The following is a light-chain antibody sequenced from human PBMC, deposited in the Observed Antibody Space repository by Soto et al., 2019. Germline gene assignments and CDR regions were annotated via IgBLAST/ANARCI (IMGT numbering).Light chain of an antibody. J-gene: IGKJ4*01. V-gene: IGKV1-33*01. CDR1: HDVSRN. CDR2: DAS. Sequence: DIQMTQSPSSLSASVGDRVTIACQSSHDVSRNLNWFQQKPGEAPKLLIYDASNLERGVPSRFSGSGSGTDFTLTISSLQPEDVATYYCQQYNSMLYFGGGTEVEIK. CDR3: QQYNSMLY.